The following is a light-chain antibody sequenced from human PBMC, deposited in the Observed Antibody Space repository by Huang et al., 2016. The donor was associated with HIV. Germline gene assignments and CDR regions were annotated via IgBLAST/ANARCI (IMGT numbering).Light chain of an antibody. J-gene: IGKJ1*01. V-gene: IGKV1-5*03. Sequence: DIQMTQSPSTLSAFVGDRLTTTCRASQHISRWLDWYQQKPGKAPRLLINKLSSLESGVPSRFSGSGSRTEFTLTVSGLQPDDIGTYYCQYGETFGQGSKVEVK. CDR3: QYGET. CDR2: KLS. CDR1: QHISRW.